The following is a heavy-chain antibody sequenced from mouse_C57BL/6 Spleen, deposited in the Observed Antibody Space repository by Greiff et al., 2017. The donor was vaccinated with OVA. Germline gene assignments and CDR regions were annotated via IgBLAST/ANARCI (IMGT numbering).Heavy chain of an antibody. J-gene: IGHJ2*01. Sequence: EVKLMESGPGLVKPSQSLSLTCSVTGYSITSGYYWNWIRQFPGNKLEWMGYISYDGSNNYNPSLKNRISITRDTSKNQFFLKLNSVTTEDTATYYCARDPYYYGSSYDYFDYWGQGTTLTVSS. CDR3: ARDPYYYGSSYDYFDY. CDR2: ISYDGSN. D-gene: IGHD1-1*01. V-gene: IGHV3-6*01. CDR1: GYSITSGYY.